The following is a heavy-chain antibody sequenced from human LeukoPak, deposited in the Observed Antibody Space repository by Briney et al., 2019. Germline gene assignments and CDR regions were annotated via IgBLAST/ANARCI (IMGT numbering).Heavy chain of an antibody. Sequence: GGSLRLSCAASGFTFSSYWMSWVRQAPGKGLEWVANIKQDGSEKYYVDSVKGRFTISRDNAKNSLYLQMNSLRAADTAVYYCAREGGYYDSSGYWCAFVIWGQGTMVTVSS. CDR2: IKQDGSEK. V-gene: IGHV3-7*01. CDR1: GFTFSSYW. D-gene: IGHD3-22*01. CDR3: AREGGYYDSSGYWCAFVI. J-gene: IGHJ3*02.